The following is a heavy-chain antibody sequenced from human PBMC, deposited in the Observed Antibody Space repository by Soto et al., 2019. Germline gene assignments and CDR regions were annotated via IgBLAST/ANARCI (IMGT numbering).Heavy chain of an antibody. Sequence: PLDTLSLTCAFYGSSFSCYYLSWIRQPPGKGLEWVGEINHSGSTNYNPSLKSRVTISVDTSKNQFSLKLSSVTAADTAVYYCARVKGTGDDAFDIWGQGTMVTVSS. CDR3: ARVKGTGDDAFDI. CDR1: GSSFSCYY. J-gene: IGHJ3*02. CDR2: INHSGST. V-gene: IGHV4-34*01.